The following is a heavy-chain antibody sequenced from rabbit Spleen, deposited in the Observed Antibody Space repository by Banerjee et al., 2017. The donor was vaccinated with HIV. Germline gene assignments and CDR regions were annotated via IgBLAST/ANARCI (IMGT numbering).Heavy chain of an antibody. J-gene: IGHJ6*01. CDR1: GFSFSSSCY. CDR3: ARDTGSSFSSYGMDL. Sequence: QSLEESGGDLVKPGASLPPTCTASGFSFSSSCYMCWVRQAPGKGLEWIACIDAGSSGFTYFATWAKGRFAISKTSSTTVTLQMTRLTAADTATYFCARDTGSSFSSYGMDLWGPGTLVTVS. CDR2: IDAGSSGFT. V-gene: IGHV1S40*01. D-gene: IGHD8-1*01.